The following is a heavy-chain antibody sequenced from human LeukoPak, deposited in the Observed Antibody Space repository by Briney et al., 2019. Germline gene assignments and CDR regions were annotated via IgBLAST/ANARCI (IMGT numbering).Heavy chain of an antibody. CDR2: INHSGST. J-gene: IGHJ3*02. Sequence: SETLSLTCAVYGGSFSGYYWSWVRQPPGKGLEWIGEINHSGSTNYNPSLKSRVTISVDTSKNQFSLKLSSVTAADTAVYYCARLRPSYYGSGSYFRPFDTWGQGTMVTVSS. D-gene: IGHD3-10*01. CDR3: ARLRPSYYGSGSYFRPFDT. CDR1: GGSFSGYY. V-gene: IGHV4-34*01.